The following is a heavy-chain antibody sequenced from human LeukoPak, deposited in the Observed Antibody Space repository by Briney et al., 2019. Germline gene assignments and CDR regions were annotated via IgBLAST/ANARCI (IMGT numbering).Heavy chain of an antibody. CDR2: FYNSGRS. CDR3: ARLYTAADTLILDY. V-gene: IGHV4-59*08. D-gene: IGHD6-13*01. J-gene: IGHJ4*02. CDR1: DDSISDYY. Sequence: SETLSLTCTVSDDSISDYYRGWIRQPPGKGLEWIGYFYNSGRSTYNSSLKSRVTISVDTSKNQFSLKLSSVTAADTAVYYCARLYTAADTLILDYWGQGTLVTVSS.